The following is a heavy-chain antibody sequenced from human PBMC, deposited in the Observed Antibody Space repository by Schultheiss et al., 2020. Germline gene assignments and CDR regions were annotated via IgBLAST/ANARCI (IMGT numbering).Heavy chain of an antibody. CDR3: ATKGELSPLDY. D-gene: IGHD3-16*02. CDR2: IIPMLDLA. Sequence: SVKVSCKGSGGTFSNYPISWVRQAPGQGLEWMGRIIPMLDLANYAQKFQGRVTITADRSTSTAYMELSSLRSEDTAVYYCATKGELSPLDYWGQGTLVTVSS. J-gene: IGHJ4*02. V-gene: IGHV1-69*02. CDR1: GGTFSNYP.